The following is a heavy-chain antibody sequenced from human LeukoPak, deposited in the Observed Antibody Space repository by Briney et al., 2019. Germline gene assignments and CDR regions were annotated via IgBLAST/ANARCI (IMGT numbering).Heavy chain of an antibody. CDR2: IKPDGSEK. CDR1: GFTFSNYW. J-gene: IGHJ5*02. Sequence: QPGGSLRLSCAASGFTFSNYWMSWVRQAPGKGLEWVANIKPDGSEKYYVDSVKGRFTISRDNAKNSLCLQMNSLRAEDTAVYYCVNGYCSGGSCYSDDWFDPWGQGTLVTVSS. CDR3: VNGYCSGGSCYSDDWFDP. D-gene: IGHD2-15*01. V-gene: IGHV3-7*03.